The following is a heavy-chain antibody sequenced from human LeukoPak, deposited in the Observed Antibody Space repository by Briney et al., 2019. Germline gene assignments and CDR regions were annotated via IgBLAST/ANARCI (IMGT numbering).Heavy chain of an antibody. CDR3: ASQTSIAAYFDS. J-gene: IGHJ4*02. D-gene: IGHD2-21*01. CDR2: ISFDGSTA. Sequence: GRSLRLSCAASGDKYNMHWVRQAPGKGLERVAFISFDGSTAYYADSVQGRFTFSRDTSNNTLHLQMNSLRTEDTAVYYCASQTSIAAYFDSWGQGTLVTVSS. CDR1: GDKYN. V-gene: IGHV3-30*04.